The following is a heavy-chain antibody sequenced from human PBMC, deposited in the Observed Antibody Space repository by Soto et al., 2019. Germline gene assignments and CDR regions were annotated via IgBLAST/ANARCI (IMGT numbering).Heavy chain of an antibody. CDR1: GGSFSSGDYY. J-gene: IGHJ6*02. D-gene: IGHD4-17*01. V-gene: IGHV4-30-4*01. CDR3: ARIHFGDEPSYYYYGMDV. CDR2: IYYTGST. Sequence: QVQLQESGPGVGKPSQTLSLTCTVSGGSFSSGDYYWSWVRQPPGKGLEWIGYIYYTGSTFNIPSLKSRVSISIDTSKTQFSLKLSSVTAADTALYYCARIHFGDEPSYYYYGMDVWGQWTTVTVSS.